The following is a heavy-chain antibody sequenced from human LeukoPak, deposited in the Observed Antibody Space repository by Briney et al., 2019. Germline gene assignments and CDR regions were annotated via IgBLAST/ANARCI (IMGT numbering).Heavy chain of an antibody. J-gene: IGHJ4*02. V-gene: IGHV4-59*01. CDR2: IYYSGST. Sequence: PSETLSLTCTVSGGSISRYYWSWSRQPPGKGLEWIGSIYYSGSTNYNPSLKSRVTISVDTSKNQFSLRLSSVTAADTAVYYCARDHRGYSYGLFDNWGQGTLVTVSS. D-gene: IGHD5-18*01. CDR3: ARDHRGYSYGLFDN. CDR1: GGSISRYY.